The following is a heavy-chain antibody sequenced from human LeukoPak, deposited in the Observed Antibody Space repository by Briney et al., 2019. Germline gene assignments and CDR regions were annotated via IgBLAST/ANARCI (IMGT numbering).Heavy chain of an antibody. CDR2: IYYAGST. D-gene: IGHD5-24*01. J-gene: IGHJ4*02. CDR1: GGSFNSYY. CDR3: ARVRGGTYNHYFDY. Sequence: PSETLSLTCTVSGGSFNSYYWSWIRQPPGKGLEWSGYIYYAGSTNYNPSLKSRITISVDTSRNQFSLKLTSITAADTAVYYCARVRGGTYNHYFDYWGQGTLVTVSS. V-gene: IGHV4-59*01.